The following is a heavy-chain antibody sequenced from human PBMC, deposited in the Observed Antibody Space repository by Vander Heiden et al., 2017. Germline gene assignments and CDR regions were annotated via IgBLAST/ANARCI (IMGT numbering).Heavy chain of an antibody. D-gene: IGHD6-6*01. J-gene: IGHJ4*02. CDR2: ISGSGGST. Sequence: EVQLLESGGGLVQPGGSLSLSCAASGFTLSSYAMSWVRQAPGKGLEWGSAISGSGGSTYYADSVKGRFTISRDNSKNTLYLQMNSLRAEDTAVFYCAKGPGIAARPRGYFDYWGQGTLVTVSS. V-gene: IGHV3-23*01. CDR1: GFTLSSYA. CDR3: AKGPGIAARPRGYFDY.